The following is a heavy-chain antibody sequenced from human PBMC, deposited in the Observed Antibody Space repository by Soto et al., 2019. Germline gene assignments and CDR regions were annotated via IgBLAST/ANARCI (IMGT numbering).Heavy chain of an antibody. CDR2: INAGNGNT. CDR3: ASGGGWYVWFDP. J-gene: IGHJ5*02. CDR1: GYTFTSYA. V-gene: IGHV1-3*05. D-gene: IGHD6-19*01. Sequence: QVQLVQSGAEEKKPGASVKVSCKASGYTFTSYAMHWVRQAPGQRLEWMGWINAGNGNTKYSQKFQGRVTITRDTPASTADMELSSLRSEDTAVYYCASGGGWYVWFDPWGQGTLVTVSS.